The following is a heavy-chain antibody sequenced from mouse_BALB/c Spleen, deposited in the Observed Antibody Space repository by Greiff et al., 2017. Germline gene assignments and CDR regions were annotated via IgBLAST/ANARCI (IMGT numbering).Heavy chain of an antibody. V-gene: IGHV1-4*02. CDR1: GYTFTSYT. Sequence: VKLQQSAAELARPGASVKMSCKASGYTFTSYTMHWVKQRPGQGLEWIGYINPSSGYTEYNQKFKDKTTLTADKSSSTAYMQLSSLTSEDSAVYYCARSTMIPTRDYYAMDYWGQGTSVTVSS. CDR3: ARSTMIPTRDYYAMDY. J-gene: IGHJ4*01. D-gene: IGHD2-4*01. CDR2: INPSSGYT.